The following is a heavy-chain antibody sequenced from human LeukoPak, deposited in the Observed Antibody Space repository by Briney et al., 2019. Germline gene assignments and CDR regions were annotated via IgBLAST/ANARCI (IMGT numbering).Heavy chain of an antibody. Sequence: ASVKVSCKASGYTFTSYGISWVRQAPGQGLEWMGWISGYNGNTNYAQKLQGRVTMTRDTSTTTVYMDLSSLRSDDTAVYYCGRGDSSWPYNWFDPWGQGTLVTVSS. J-gene: IGHJ5*02. CDR1: GYTFTSYG. CDR3: GRGDSSWPYNWFDP. D-gene: IGHD6-13*01. CDR2: ISGYNGNT. V-gene: IGHV1-18*01.